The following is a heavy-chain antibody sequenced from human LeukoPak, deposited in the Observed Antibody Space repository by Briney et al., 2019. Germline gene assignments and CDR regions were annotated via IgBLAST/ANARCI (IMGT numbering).Heavy chain of an antibody. CDR2: IYYSGST. CDR1: GGSLSSSSYY. Sequence: PSETLSLTCTVSGGSLSSSSYYWGWIRQPPGKGLEWIGSIYYSGSTYYNPSLKSRVTISVDTSKNQFSLKLSSVTAADTAVYYCASLRYFDWILRGYWGQGTLVTVSS. V-gene: IGHV4-39*01. CDR3: ASLRYFDWILRGY. J-gene: IGHJ4*02. D-gene: IGHD3-9*01.